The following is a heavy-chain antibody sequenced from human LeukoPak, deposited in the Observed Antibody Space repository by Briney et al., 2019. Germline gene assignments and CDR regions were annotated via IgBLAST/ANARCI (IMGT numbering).Heavy chain of an antibody. D-gene: IGHD3-10*02. CDR1: GFTFSSCE. Sequence: GGSLRLSCEASGFTFSSCEMNWVRQAPGKGLEWVSYMSSSGSTIYYADSVKGRFTISRDNAKNSLYLQMNSLRAEDTAVYYCAELGITMIGGVWGKGTTVTISS. J-gene: IGHJ6*04. CDR3: AELGITMIGGV. CDR2: MSSSGSTI. V-gene: IGHV3-48*03.